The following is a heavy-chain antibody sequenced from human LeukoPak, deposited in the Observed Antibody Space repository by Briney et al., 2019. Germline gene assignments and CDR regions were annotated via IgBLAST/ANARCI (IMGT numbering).Heavy chain of an antibody. V-gene: IGHV3-53*01. CDR3: ARRRGYDSYYFDY. Sequence: PGGSLRLPCAVSGFTFSSYSMSWVRQAPGKGLEWVSVIYSGGSTYYADSVKGRFTISRDDSKNTLYLQMNSLRAEDTAVYYCARRRGYDSYYFDYWGQGTLVTVSS. J-gene: IGHJ4*02. CDR1: GFTFSSYS. CDR2: IYSGGST. D-gene: IGHD3-3*01.